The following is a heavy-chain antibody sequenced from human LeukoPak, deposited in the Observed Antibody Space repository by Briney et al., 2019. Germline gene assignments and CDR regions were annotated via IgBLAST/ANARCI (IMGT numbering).Heavy chain of an antibody. CDR3: ARDLVQLWSKDY. J-gene: IGHJ4*02. CDR1: GFTFSRFW. D-gene: IGHD5-18*01. V-gene: IGHV3-74*01. Sequence: QPGGSLRLSCAASGFTFSRFWMHWVRQAPGKGLVWVSRINTDGSNTIYADSVKGRFTISRDNAKNTLCLQMNSLRAEDTAVYYCARDLVQLWSKDYWGQGTLVTVSS. CDR2: INTDGSNT.